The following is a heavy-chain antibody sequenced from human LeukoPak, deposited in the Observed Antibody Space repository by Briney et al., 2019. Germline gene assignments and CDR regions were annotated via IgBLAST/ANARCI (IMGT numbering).Heavy chain of an antibody. J-gene: IGHJ5*02. Sequence: ASVKVSCKASGYTFISYGISWVRQAPGQGLEWMGWINPNSGGTNYAQKFQGRVTMTRDTSISTAYMELSRLRSDDTAVYYCARVISGSGSYPNNWFDPWGQGTLVTVSS. CDR1: GYTFISYG. CDR3: ARVISGSGSYPNNWFDP. V-gene: IGHV1-2*02. CDR2: INPNSGGT. D-gene: IGHD3-10*01.